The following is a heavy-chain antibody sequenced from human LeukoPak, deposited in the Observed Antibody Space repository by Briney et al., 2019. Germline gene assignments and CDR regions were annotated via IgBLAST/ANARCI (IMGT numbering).Heavy chain of an antibody. J-gene: IGHJ4*02. Sequence: GGSLRLSCAASGFTFSSYGMHWVRQAPGKGLEWVSAITGGGDSTYYADSVKGRFTVSRDTSKNTLYLQMNSLRAEDTAVYYCAKEGVLTGYPSLYYFDSWGQGTLVTVSS. CDR2: ITGGGDST. D-gene: IGHD3-9*01. CDR3: AKEGVLTGYPSLYYFDS. V-gene: IGHV3-23*01. CDR1: GFTFSSYG.